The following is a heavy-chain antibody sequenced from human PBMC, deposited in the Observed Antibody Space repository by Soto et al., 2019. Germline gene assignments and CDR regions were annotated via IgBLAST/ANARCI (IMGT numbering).Heavy chain of an antibody. Sequence: PGGSLRLSCAASGFTFSSYAMSWVRQAPGKGLEWVSAISGSGGSTYYADSVKGRFTISRDNSKNTLYLQMNSLRAEDTAVYYCAKVTGYCSSTSCYGLGYWGQGTLVTVSS. CDR1: GFTFSSYA. D-gene: IGHD2-2*01. V-gene: IGHV3-23*01. CDR2: ISGSGGST. J-gene: IGHJ4*02. CDR3: AKVTGYCSSTSCYGLGY.